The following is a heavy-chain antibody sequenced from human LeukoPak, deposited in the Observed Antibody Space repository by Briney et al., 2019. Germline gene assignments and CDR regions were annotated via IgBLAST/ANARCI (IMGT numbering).Heavy chain of an antibody. CDR1: GFTVSSNY. V-gene: IGHV3-7*01. CDR3: ARDHRGTYYYYYMDV. CDR2: IKQDGSEK. J-gene: IGHJ6*03. D-gene: IGHD1-1*01. Sequence: GGSLRLSCAASGFTVSSNYMSWVRQAPGKGLEWVANIKQDGSEKYYVDSVKGRFTISRDNARNSLYLQMNSLRAEDTAVYYCARDHRGTYYYYYMDVWGKGTTVTVSS.